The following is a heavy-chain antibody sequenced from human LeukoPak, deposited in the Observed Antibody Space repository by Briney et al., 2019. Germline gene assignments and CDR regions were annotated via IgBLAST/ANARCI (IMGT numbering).Heavy chain of an antibody. V-gene: IGHV4-59*01. CDR3: AGEDYFDSSGYASWRFDI. CDR2: IYYSGST. D-gene: IGHD3-22*01. Sequence: PSETLSLTCTVSGGSISSYYWSWIRQPPGKGLEWIGYIYYSGSTNYNPSLKSRVTISVDTSKNQFSLKLTSVTTADTAVYYCAGEDYFDSSGYASWRFDIWGQGTMVTVSS. J-gene: IGHJ3*02. CDR1: GGSISSYY.